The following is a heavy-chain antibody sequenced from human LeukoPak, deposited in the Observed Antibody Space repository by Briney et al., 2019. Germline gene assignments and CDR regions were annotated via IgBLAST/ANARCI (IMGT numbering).Heavy chain of an antibody. CDR3: TRGRYYGSGSYSSDAFDI. Sequence: GGSLRLSCTASGFTFGDYALSWVRQAPGKGLQWVSFIRSKTYGGAPEYAASVKGRFAISRDDSKSIPYLQMDRLKTEDTAVYYCTRGRYYGSGSYSSDAFDIWGQGTMVTVSS. CDR1: GFTFGDYA. CDR2: IRSKTYGGAP. D-gene: IGHD3-10*01. V-gene: IGHV3-49*04. J-gene: IGHJ3*02.